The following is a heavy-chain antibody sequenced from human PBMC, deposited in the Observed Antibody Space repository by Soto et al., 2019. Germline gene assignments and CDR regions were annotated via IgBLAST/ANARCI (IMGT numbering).Heavy chain of an antibody. D-gene: IGHD2-15*01. CDR3: ARDLQGEAYCSGGSCFGDYYYYGMDV. CDR2: ISYDGSNK. J-gene: IGHJ6*02. Sequence: QVQLVESGGGVVQPGRSLRLSCAASGFTFSSYAMHWVRQAPGKGLEWVAVISYDGSNKYYADSVKGRFTISRDNSKNTLYLQMNSLRAEDTAVYYCARDLQGEAYCSGGSCFGDYYYYGMDVWGQGTTVTVSS. CDR1: GFTFSSYA. V-gene: IGHV3-30-3*01.